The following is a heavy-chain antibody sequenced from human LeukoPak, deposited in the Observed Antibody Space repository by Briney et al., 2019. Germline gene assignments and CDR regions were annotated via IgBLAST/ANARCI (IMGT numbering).Heavy chain of an antibody. Sequence: ASVKVSCKASGYTFTGYHIHWVRQAPGQGLEWMGRINPYSGDTNFAQKFQGRVTMTRDTSISTAYMELSRLRSDDTAVYYCARDLYYDILTGYPYYYYYMDVWGKGTTVTVSS. CDR1: GYTFTGYH. CDR3: ARDLYYDILTGYPYYYYYMDV. V-gene: IGHV1-2*06. CDR2: INPYSGDT. D-gene: IGHD3-9*01. J-gene: IGHJ6*03.